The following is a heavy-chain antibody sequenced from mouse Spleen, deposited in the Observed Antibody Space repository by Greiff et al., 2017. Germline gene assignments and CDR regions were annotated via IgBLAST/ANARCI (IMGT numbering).Heavy chain of an antibody. CDR1: GYTFTGYW. J-gene: IGHJ4*01. D-gene: IGHD2-1*01. V-gene: IGHV1-9*01. Sequence: VQLQQSGAELMKPGASVKLSCKATGYTFTGYWIEWVKQRPGHGLEWIGEILPGRGSTNYNEKFKGKATFTADTSSNTAYMQLSSLTTEDSAIYYCARSRFGNYEGYYAMDYWGQGTSVTVSS. CDR2: ILPGRGST. CDR3: ARSRFGNYEGYYAMDY.